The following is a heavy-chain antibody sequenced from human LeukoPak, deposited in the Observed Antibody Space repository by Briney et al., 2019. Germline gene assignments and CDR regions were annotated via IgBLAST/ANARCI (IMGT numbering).Heavy chain of an antibody. V-gene: IGHV3-30*03. Sequence: GGSLRLSCAASGLTFSSYGMHWVRQAPGKGLEWVAVISYDGGNKYYADSVKGRFTISRDNSKNTLYLQMNSLRAEDTAVYYCASEEGYGLDYWGQGTLVTVSS. D-gene: IGHD5-12*01. CDR3: ASEEGYGLDY. CDR2: ISYDGGNK. J-gene: IGHJ4*02. CDR1: GLTFSSYG.